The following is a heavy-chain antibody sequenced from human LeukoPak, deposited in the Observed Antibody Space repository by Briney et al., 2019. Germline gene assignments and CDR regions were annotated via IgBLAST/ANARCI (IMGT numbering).Heavy chain of an antibody. CDR2: ISSSGSNI. D-gene: IGHD3-10*01. J-gene: IGHJ4*02. CDR1: GFTFSNHE. V-gene: IGHV3-48*03. Sequence: GGSLRLSCAASGFTFSNHEMNWVRQAPGKGLEWVSYISSSGSNIYYADSVKGRFTISRDNAKNSLYLQMNSLRAEDTAVYYCARDLGYYGSGSYDWGQGTLDTVSS. CDR3: ARDLGYYGSGSYD.